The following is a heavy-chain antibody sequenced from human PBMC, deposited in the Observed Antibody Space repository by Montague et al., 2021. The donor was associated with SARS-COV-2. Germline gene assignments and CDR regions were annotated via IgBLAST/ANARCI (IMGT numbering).Heavy chain of an antibody. CDR1: GDSVNTNQ. CDR3: ARLIGSGWTDAFDF. CDR2: VFYTGCT. Sequence: SETLSLTCVVSGDSVNTNQWTWVRQPPGKGLEWIGHVFYTGCTKYNPSLESRVTISIDTSKNQFALRLNSVSAADTAIYYCARLIGSGWTDAFDFWGQGTMVTVSS. J-gene: IGHJ3*01. V-gene: IGHV4-59*02. D-gene: IGHD6-19*01.